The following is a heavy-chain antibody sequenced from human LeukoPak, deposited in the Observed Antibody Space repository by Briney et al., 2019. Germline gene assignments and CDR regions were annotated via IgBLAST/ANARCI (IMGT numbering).Heavy chain of an antibody. V-gene: IGHV4-31*03. D-gene: IGHD3-3*01. Sequence: SETLSLTCTVSGGSISSGGYYWSWIRQHPGKGLEWIGYIYDSESTNYNPSLKSRVTISVDTSKNQFSLQLNSVTPEDTAVYYCARSLFWSWGFDYWGQGTLVTVSS. CDR3: ARSLFWSWGFDY. J-gene: IGHJ4*02. CDR1: GGSISSGGYY. CDR2: IYDSEST.